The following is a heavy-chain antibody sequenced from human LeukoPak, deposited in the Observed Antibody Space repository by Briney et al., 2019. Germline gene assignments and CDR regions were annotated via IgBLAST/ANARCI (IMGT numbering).Heavy chain of an antibody. CDR2: INPKSGGT. V-gene: IGHV1-2*02. D-gene: IGHD3-10*01. J-gene: IGHJ4*02. CDR1: GYTFTGYY. CDR3: ARVIGFGELSLGH. Sequence: ASVKVSCNASGYTFTGYYIHWVRQAPGQGLEWMGWINPKSGGTNYAQKFQGRVTMTRDTSISTAYMELSRLRSDDTAVYFCARVIGFGELSLGHWGQGTLVTVSS.